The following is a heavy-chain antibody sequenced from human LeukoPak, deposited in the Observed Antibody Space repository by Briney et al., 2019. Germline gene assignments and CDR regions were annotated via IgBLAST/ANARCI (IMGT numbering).Heavy chain of an antibody. J-gene: IGHJ3*02. D-gene: IGHD6-19*01. CDR2: ISRNSGAYT. CDR3: ATTVAGTRNGFDI. Sequence: GGSLRLSCAASGFTFSTYDMYWVRQAPGKGLECVASISRNSGAYTYYAASVKGRFTISRDNAKNTLYLQMNSLRAEDTALYYCATTVAGTRNGFDIWGQGTMVTVSS. V-gene: IGHV3-21*01. CDR1: GFTFSTYD.